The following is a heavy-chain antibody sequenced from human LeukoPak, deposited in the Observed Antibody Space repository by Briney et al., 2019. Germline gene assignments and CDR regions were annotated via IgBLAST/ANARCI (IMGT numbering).Heavy chain of an antibody. D-gene: IGHD5-18*01. J-gene: IGHJ5*02. V-gene: IGHV3-23*01. CDR2: ISGSGGST. CDR1: GFTFSIYA. CDR3: AKGPHTASSYNWFDP. Sequence: QPGGSLRLSCAASGFTFSIYAMGWVRQAPGKGLEWVSVISGSGGSTYYADSVKGRFTISRDNSQNTLYLQMNSLRAEDTAVYYCAKGPHTASSYNWFDPWGRGTLVTVSS.